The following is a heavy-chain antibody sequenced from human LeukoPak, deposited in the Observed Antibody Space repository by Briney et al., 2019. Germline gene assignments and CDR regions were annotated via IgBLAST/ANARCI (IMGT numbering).Heavy chain of an antibody. D-gene: IGHD2-2*03. V-gene: IGHV1-69*13. Sequence: SVKVSCKASGGTFSSYAISWVRPAPGQGLEWMGGIIPIFGTANYAQKFQGRVTITADESTSTAYMELSSLRSEDTAVYYCARVLGVGYCSSTSCHDAFDIWGQGTMITVSS. J-gene: IGHJ3*02. CDR2: IIPIFGTA. CDR3: ARVLGVGYCSSTSCHDAFDI. CDR1: GGTFSSYA.